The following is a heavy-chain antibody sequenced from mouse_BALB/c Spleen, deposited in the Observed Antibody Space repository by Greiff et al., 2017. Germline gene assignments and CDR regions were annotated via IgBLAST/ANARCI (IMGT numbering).Heavy chain of an antibody. CDR1: GFTFTSYD. Sequence: EVQLVESGGDLVKPGGSLKLSCAASGFTFTSYDMSWVRQTPGKRLEWFATISSGGSYTNYPDSVKGRFTISRDNAKSTLYLQMSSLTSEDTAMYYCAREGGSYDAAMDDWGEGTTVTVSS. V-gene: IGHV5-6*01. CDR2: ISSGGSYT. D-gene: IGHD2-12*01. J-gene: IGHJ4*01. CDR3: AREGGSYDAAMDD.